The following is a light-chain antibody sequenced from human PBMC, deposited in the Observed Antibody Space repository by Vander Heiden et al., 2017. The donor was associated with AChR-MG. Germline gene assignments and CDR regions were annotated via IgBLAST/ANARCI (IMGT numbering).Light chain of an antibody. J-gene: IGKJ1*01. Sequence: DIVLTQSPFSLPVTPGEPASISCRSSQSLLHSNGYNYLNWYLQKPGQSPQLLIYLGSNRASGVPDRFSGSGSGTDFTLKISRVEAEDVGVYYCMQGFQTPRGWTFGQGTKVEIK. CDR3: MQGFQTPRGWT. CDR2: LGS. V-gene: IGKV2-28*01. CDR1: QSLLHSNGYNY.